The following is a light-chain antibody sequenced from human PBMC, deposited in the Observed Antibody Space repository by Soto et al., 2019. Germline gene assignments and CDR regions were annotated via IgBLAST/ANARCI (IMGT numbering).Light chain of an antibody. J-gene: IGKJ2*01. V-gene: IGKV3-20*01. CDR3: QQYDSSPPMYT. CDR2: GAS. Sequence: ENVLTQSPGTLSLSPGERATLSCRASQSVSSNFLAWYQQKPGQAPRLLNYGASSRATGIPDRFSGSGSGTDFTLTISRLEPEDFAVYYWQQYDSSPPMYTFGQGTRLEIK. CDR1: QSVSSNF.